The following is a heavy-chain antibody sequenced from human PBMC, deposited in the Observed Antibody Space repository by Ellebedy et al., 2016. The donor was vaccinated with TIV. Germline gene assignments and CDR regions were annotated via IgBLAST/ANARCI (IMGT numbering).Heavy chain of an antibody. CDR3: ARGLRGYCSGYPDAFDI. V-gene: IGHV5-51*01. D-gene: IGHD2-15*01. CDR1: GYSFSTYW. Sequence: GGSLRLSCKGSGYSFSTYWIGWVRQMPGKGPEWMGIIYPGDSNTRYSPSFQGQVTISADKSISTAYLQWSSLKALDTAMYYCARGLRGYCSGYPDAFDIWGQGTMVTVSS. J-gene: IGHJ3*02. CDR2: IYPGDSNT.